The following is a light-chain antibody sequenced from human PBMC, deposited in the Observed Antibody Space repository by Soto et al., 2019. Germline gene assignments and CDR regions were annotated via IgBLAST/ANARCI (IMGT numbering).Light chain of an antibody. V-gene: IGKV4-1*01. CDR3: QQYFTSPQT. CDR2: WAS. Sequence: DIVMTQSPDSLAVSLGERATINCKSSPSVLYSSNNKNYLAWYQQKPGQPPKLLIYWASTRESGVPDRFSGSGSGTDFTLSISTLQAEDVAVYHCQQYFTSPQTFGQGTKVEIK. J-gene: IGKJ1*01. CDR1: PSVLYSSNNKNY.